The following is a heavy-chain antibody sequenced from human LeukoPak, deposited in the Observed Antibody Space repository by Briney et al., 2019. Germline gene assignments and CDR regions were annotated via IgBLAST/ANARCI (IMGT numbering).Heavy chain of an antibody. D-gene: IGHD3-9*01. V-gene: IGHV3-7*01. CDR1: GFTFSSYW. CDR2: IKQDGSEK. CDR3: ARLRYFDWWGVDY. J-gene: IGHJ4*02. Sequence: QPGGSLRLSCAASGFTFSSYWMSWVRQAPGKGLERVANIKQDGSEKYYVDSVKGRFTISRDNAKNSLYLQMNSLRAEDTAVYYCARLRYFDWWGVDYWGQGTLVTVSS.